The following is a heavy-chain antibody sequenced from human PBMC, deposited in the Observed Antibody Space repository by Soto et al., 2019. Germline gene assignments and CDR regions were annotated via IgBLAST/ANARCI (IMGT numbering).Heavy chain of an antibody. CDR1: GGSISSSSYY. Sequence: ETLSRTCTVSGGSISSSSYYWGWIRPPPGKGLEWIGSIYYSGSTYYNPSLKSRVTISVDTSKNQFSLKLSSVTAADTAVYYCARPSGSYLYYFDYWGQGTLVTVSS. CDR3: ARPSGSYLYYFDY. J-gene: IGHJ4*02. V-gene: IGHV4-39*01. CDR2: IYYSGST. D-gene: IGHD1-26*01.